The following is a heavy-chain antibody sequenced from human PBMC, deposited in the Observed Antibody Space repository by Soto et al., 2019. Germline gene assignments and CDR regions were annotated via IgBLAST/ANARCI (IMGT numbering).Heavy chain of an antibody. Sequence: GGSLRLSCAASGFTFSSYSMNWVRQAPGKGLEWVSYISSSSSTIYYADSVKGRFTISRDNAKNSLYLQMNSLRAEDTAVYYCASPFPYGVIYYYYYYMDVWGKGTTVTVSS. CDR2: ISSSSSTI. CDR3: ASPFPYGVIYYYYYYMDV. D-gene: IGHD4-17*01. J-gene: IGHJ6*03. V-gene: IGHV3-48*01. CDR1: GFTFSSYS.